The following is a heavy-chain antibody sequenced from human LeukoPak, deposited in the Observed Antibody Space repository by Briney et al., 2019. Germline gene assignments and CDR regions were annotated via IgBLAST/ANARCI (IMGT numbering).Heavy chain of an antibody. CDR3: ARRPGYSSSWYSRAYYFDY. CDR1: GGSFSGYY. D-gene: IGHD6-13*01. CDR2: INHSGST. Sequence: PSETLSFTCAVYGGSFSGYYWSWIRQPPGKGLEWIGEINHSGSTNYNPSLKSRVTISVDTSKNQFSLKLSSVTAADTAVYYCARRPGYSSSWYSRAYYFDYWGQGTLDTVSS. J-gene: IGHJ4*02. V-gene: IGHV4-34*01.